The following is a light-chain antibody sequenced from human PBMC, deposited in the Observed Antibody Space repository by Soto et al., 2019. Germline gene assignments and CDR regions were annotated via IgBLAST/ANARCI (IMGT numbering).Light chain of an antibody. CDR2: GAS. Sequence: ELVLTQSPGTLSLSPGERATLSCRASQSVSSSYLAWYQQKPGQAPRLLIYGASSRATGIPDRFSGSGAGTDFTLTINRLEPEDFAVYYCQHYGRSPTFGHGTKVDIK. J-gene: IGKJ3*01. V-gene: IGKV3-20*01. CDR3: QHYGRSPT. CDR1: QSVSSSY.